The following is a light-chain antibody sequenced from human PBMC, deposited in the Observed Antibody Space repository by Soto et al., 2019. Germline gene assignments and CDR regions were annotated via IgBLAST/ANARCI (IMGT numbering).Light chain of an antibody. CDR1: TSDIGGYNY. CDR2: EVR. CDR3: SSYASSGTLV. V-gene: IGLV2-14*01. J-gene: IGLJ3*02. Sequence: QSALTQPASVSGSPGQSITISCTETTSDIGGYNYVSWHQQHPGKAPKLMIHEVRYRPSGVSNRFSGSKSGNTASLTISGLQAEDEADYYCSSYASSGTLVFGGGTKLTVL.